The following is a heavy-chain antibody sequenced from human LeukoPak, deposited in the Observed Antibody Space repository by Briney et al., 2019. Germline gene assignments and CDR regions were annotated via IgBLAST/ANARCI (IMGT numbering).Heavy chain of an antibody. Sequence: PGGSLRLSCVASGFTFSSYWMSWVRQAPGKGLEWVANIKQDGSEKYYVDSVKGRFTISRDNAKNSLYLQMNSLRAEDTAVYYCARDAVITMVRGIPPQPSYYYYGMDVWGQGTTVTVSS. D-gene: IGHD3-10*01. CDR2: IKQDGSEK. J-gene: IGHJ6*02. V-gene: IGHV3-7*03. CDR1: GFTFSSYW. CDR3: ARDAVITMVRGIPPQPSYYYYGMDV.